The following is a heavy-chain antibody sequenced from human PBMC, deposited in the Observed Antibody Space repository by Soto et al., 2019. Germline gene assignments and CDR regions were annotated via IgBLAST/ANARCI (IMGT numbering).Heavy chain of an antibody. D-gene: IGHD3-22*01. CDR3: ARDWESDYYDSSGYYSIGAFDI. CDR2: IWYDGSNK. V-gene: IGHV3-33*01. J-gene: IGHJ3*02. CDR1: GFTFSSYG. Sequence: QVQLVESGGGVVQPGRSLRLSCAASGFTFSSYGMHWVRQAPGKGLEWVAVIWYDGSNKYYADSVKGRFTISRDNSKNTLYLQMNSLRAEDTAVYYCARDWESDYYDSSGYYSIGAFDIWGQGTMVTVSS.